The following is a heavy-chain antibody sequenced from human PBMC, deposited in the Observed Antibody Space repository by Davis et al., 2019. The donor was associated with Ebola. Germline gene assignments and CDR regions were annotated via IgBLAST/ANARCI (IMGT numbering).Heavy chain of an antibody. CDR3: DAGSGWLGYYFDY. Sequence: PSETLSLTCTVSGGSISSSSYYWGWIRQPPGKGLEWIGSIYYSGSTYYNPSLKSRVTISVDTSKNQFSLKLSSVTAADTAVYYCDAGSGWLGYYFDYWGQGTLVTVSS. J-gene: IGHJ4*02. D-gene: IGHD6-19*01. CDR2: IYYSGST. CDR1: GGSISSSSYY. V-gene: IGHV4-39*01.